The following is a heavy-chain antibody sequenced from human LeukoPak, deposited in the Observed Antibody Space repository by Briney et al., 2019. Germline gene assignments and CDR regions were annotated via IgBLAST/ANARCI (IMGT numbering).Heavy chain of an antibody. Sequence: GGSLRLSCAASGFTFSSYGMHWVRQAPGKGLEWVAVISYDGSNNYYADSVKGRFTISRDNSKNTLYLQMNSLRAEDTAVYYCAKVGIVVVPAAPFDYWGQGTLVTVSS. D-gene: IGHD2-2*01. CDR2: ISYDGSNN. CDR1: GFTFSSYG. J-gene: IGHJ4*02. CDR3: AKVGIVVVPAAPFDY. V-gene: IGHV3-30*18.